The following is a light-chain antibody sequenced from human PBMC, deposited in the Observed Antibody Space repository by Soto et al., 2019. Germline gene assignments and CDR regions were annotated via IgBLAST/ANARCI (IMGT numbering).Light chain of an antibody. CDR1: LSVSNN. CDR3: QQYNDWPPYT. J-gene: IGKJ2*01. V-gene: IGKV3-15*01. Sequence: EVVLTQSPATLSVSLGERATLSCRASLSVSNNLAWYQQKPAQAPRLLIYGASTRATGIPARFSGSGSGTEFILTISSLQSEDFAVYYCQQYNDWPPYTFGQGTKLEIK. CDR2: GAS.